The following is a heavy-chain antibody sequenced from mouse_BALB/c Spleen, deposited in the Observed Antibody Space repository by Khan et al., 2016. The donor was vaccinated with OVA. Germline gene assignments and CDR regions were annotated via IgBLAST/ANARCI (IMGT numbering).Heavy chain of an antibody. CDR3: ARSGGNFHWYFDV. Sequence: EVKLMESGGGLVQPGGSRKLSCAASGFTFSSFGMHWVRQAPKKGLEWVEYISSGSSTIYYVDTVKGRFTISRDNPKNTLFLQMTSLRSEDTAMYYCARSGGNFHWYFDVWGAGTSVTVSS. V-gene: IGHV5-17*02. D-gene: IGHD2-1*01. J-gene: IGHJ1*01. CDR1: GFTFSSFG. CDR2: ISSGSSTI.